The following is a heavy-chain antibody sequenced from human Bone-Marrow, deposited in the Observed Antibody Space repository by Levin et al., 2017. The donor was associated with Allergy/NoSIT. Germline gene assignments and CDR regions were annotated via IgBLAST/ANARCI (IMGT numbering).Heavy chain of an antibody. Sequence: SETLSLTCTVSGGSISSSSYYWGWIRQPPGKGLEWIGSIYYSGSTYYNPSLKSRVTISVDTSKNQFSLKLSSVTAADTAVYYCARQTGVTLITIFGVVKGAYGMDVWGQGTTVTVSS. J-gene: IGHJ6*02. CDR2: IYYSGST. V-gene: IGHV4-39*01. D-gene: IGHD3-3*01. CDR3: ARQTGVTLITIFGVVKGAYGMDV. CDR1: GGSISSSSYY.